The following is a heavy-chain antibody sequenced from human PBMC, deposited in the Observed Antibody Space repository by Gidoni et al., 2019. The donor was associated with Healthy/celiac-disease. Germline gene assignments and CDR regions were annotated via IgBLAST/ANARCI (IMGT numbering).Heavy chain of an antibody. CDR2: IKSKTDGGTT. D-gene: IGHD2-15*01. Sequence: EVQLVESGGGLVKPGGSRRLYCAASGFTFSKAWMHWVRQAPGKGLAWVGRIKSKTDGGTTDYAAPVKGRFTISRDDSKNTLYLQMNSLKTEDTAVYYCTTVDIVVVVAATPGGYWGQGTLVTVSS. J-gene: IGHJ4*02. CDR3: TTVDIVVVVAATPGGY. CDR1: GFTFSKAW. V-gene: IGHV3-15*07.